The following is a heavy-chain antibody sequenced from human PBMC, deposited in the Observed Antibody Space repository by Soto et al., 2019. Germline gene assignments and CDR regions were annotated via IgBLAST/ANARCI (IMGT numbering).Heavy chain of an antibody. CDR3: ARGIQPPTLSPWDV. V-gene: IGHV4-59*01. J-gene: IGHJ6*01. CDR2: IFYTGGT. D-gene: IGHD1-1*01. Sequence: SETLSLTCNVSGVSIDKYYWTWIRQSPGRGLEWIGYIFYTGGTNYNPSLKSRVTISADVSKSQVSLRMTSVTAADTALYYCARGIQPPTLSPWDVWGQGSPVTVSS. CDR1: GVSIDKYY.